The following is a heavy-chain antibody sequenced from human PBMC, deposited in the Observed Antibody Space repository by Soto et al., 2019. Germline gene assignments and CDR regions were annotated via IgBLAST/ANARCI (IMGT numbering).Heavy chain of an antibody. CDR1: GASVSSGGYF. D-gene: IGHD3-22*01. CDR3: ARGWAMIVADAFDI. Sequence: SETLSLTCSVSGASVSSGGYFWTWIRHLPGKGLEWIGYIYSSGATHYNPSLQSRLSMSLDTSKNQFSLKLSSVTAADTAVYYCARGWAMIVADAFDIWGQGTMVTVSS. CDR2: IYSSGAT. V-gene: IGHV4-31*02. J-gene: IGHJ3*02.